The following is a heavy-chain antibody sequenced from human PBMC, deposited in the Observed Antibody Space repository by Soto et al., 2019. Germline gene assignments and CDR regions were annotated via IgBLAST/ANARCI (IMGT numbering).Heavy chain of an antibody. V-gene: IGHV4-59*01. CDR1: GGSISSYY. CDR2: IYYSGST. CDR3: ARGWLLEWYQQVGWFDP. D-gene: IGHD3-3*01. Sequence: QVQLQESGPGLVKPSETLSLTCTVSGGSISSYYWSWIRQPPGKGLEWIGYIYYSGSTNYNPSLKSRVTISVDTSKNQFSLKLSSVTAADTAVYYCARGWLLEWYQQVGWFDPWGQGTLVTVSS. J-gene: IGHJ5*02.